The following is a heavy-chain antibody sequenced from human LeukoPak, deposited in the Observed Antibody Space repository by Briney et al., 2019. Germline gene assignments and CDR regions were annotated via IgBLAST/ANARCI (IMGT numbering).Heavy chain of an antibody. CDR3: TTDFRRGYTYGNHDY. Sequence: GGSLRLSCAASGFTFSKAWMSWVRQAPGKGREWVGRIKSKSDGGTTDYAAPVRGRFTISRDDAKNTLYMQMNSLKTEDTAVYYCTTDFRRGYTYGNHDYWGQGTLVTVSS. V-gene: IGHV3-15*01. J-gene: IGHJ4*02. D-gene: IGHD5-18*01. CDR1: GFTFSKAW. CDR2: IKSKSDGGTT.